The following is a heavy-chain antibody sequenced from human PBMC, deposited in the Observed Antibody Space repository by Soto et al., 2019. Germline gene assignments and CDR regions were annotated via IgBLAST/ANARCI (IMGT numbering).Heavy chain of an antibody. J-gene: IGHJ4*02. D-gene: IGHD2-15*01. Sequence: SETLSLTCAVYGGSFSGYYWSWIRQPPGKGLEWIGEINHSGSTNYNPSLKSRVTISVDTSKNQFSLKLSSVTAADTAVYYCASALGCSGGSCYSVRWGQGTQVTVSS. CDR2: INHSGST. V-gene: IGHV4-34*01. CDR3: ASALGCSGGSCYSVR. CDR1: GGSFSGYY.